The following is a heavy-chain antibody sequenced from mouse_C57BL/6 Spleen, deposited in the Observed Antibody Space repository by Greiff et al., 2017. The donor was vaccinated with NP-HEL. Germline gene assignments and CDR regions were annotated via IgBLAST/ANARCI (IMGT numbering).Heavy chain of an antibody. J-gene: IGHJ4*01. V-gene: IGHV1-55*01. CDR1: GYTFTSYW. Sequence: PGAELVKPGASVQMSCKASGYTFTSYWITWVKQRPGQGLEWIGDIYPGSGSTNYNEKFKSKATLTVDTSSSTAYMQLSSLTSEDSAVYYCARGGSPVVAKNAMDYWGQGTSVTVSS. D-gene: IGHD1-1*01. CDR3: ARGGSPVVAKNAMDY. CDR2: IYPGSGST.